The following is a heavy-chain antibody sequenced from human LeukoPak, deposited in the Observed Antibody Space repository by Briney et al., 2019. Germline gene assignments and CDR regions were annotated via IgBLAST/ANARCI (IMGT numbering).Heavy chain of an antibody. CDR2: INPSGGGT. Sequence: ASVKVSCKASGYTFTSYYMHWVRQAPGQGLEWMGIINPSGGGTSYAQKFQGRVTMTRDTSTSTVYMELSSLRSEDTAVYYCARVHRIAAAGSYGMDVWGQGTTVTVSS. CDR3: ARVHRIAAAGSYGMDV. J-gene: IGHJ6*02. V-gene: IGHV1-46*01. D-gene: IGHD6-13*01. CDR1: GYTFTSYY.